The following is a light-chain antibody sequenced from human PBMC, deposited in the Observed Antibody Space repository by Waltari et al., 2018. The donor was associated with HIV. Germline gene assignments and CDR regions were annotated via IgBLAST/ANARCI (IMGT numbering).Light chain of an antibody. V-gene: IGLV2-14*03. CDR2: DVN. J-gene: IGLJ1*01. CDR1: HSDIGRYYY. Sequence: QSALSQPASVSACPGQSVPLPCLRRHSDIGRYYYVFWYQQLPYRAPTLILFDVNNRPSGISDRFSGSKSGTTASLTISTVRTDDEADYYCASYTVNSTGVFGTGTKLSVL. CDR3: ASYTVNSTGV.